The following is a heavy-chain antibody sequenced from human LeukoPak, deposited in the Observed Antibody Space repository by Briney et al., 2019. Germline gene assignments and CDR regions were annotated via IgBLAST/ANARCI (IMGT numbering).Heavy chain of an antibody. Sequence: SETLTLTCTVSGGSISSSSYYWGWIRQPPGKGLEWIGSIYYSGSTYYNPSLKSRVTISVDTSKNQFSLKLSSVTAADTAVYYCASRLWFGELSFDYWGQGTLVTVSS. CDR2: IYYSGST. D-gene: IGHD3-10*01. J-gene: IGHJ4*02. CDR3: ASRLWFGELSFDY. V-gene: IGHV4-39*01. CDR1: GGSISSSSYY.